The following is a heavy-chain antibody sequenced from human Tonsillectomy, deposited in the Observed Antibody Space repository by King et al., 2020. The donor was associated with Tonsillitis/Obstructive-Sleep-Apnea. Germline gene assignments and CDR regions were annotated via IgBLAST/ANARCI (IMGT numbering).Heavy chain of an antibody. J-gene: IGHJ6*03. Sequence: VQLVESGGGLVQPGGSLRLSCAASGFTVSSNSMSWVRQAPGKGLEWVSLIYSGGSTFYADSVKGRFTISRDNSKNTLYLQMNSLRAEDTAVYFCARAPSASFYMDVWGKGPTVTVSS. CDR1: GFTVSSNS. D-gene: IGHD1-26*01. V-gene: IGHV3-66*01. CDR2: IYSGGST. CDR3: ARAPSASFYMDV.